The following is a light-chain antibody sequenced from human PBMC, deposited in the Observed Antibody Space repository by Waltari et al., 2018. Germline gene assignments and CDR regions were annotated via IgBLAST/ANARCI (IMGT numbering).Light chain of an antibody. J-gene: IGKJ4*01. CDR1: QSVLYSPNNKNS. V-gene: IGKV4-1*01. CDR3: QQYYSTPLT. Sequence: DIVMTQSPDSLAVSLGERATINCKSSQSVLYSPNNKNSLAWYQQKPGQPPKLLIYWASTRESGVPDRVSGSGSGTDFTLTISSLQAEDVAVYYCQQYYSTPLTFGGGTKVEIK. CDR2: WAS.